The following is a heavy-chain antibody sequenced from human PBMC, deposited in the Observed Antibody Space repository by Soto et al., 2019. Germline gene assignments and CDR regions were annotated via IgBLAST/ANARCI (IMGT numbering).Heavy chain of an antibody. CDR1: GFSLTTEGVA. J-gene: IGHJ1*01. CDR2: IFWDDDK. CDR3: AHRSCDSRPCSVDS. V-gene: IGHV2-5*02. D-gene: IGHD3-22*01. Sequence: QITLEESGPTLLKPTQTLTLTCTFSGFSLTTEGVAVAWARQSPGKAPEWLAVIFWDDDKRFNPSLSSRLTITKDNSKSQVFLTLTRVDPVDTATYFCAHRSCDSRPCSVDSWGAGTLVTFSS.